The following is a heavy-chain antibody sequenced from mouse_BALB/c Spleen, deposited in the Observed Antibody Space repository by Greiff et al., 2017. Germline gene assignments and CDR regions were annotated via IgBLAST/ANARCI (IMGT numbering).Heavy chain of an antibody. CDR2: ISYDGSN. Sequence: ESGPGLVKPSQSLSLTCSVTGYSITSGYYWNWIRQFPGNKLEWMGYISYDGSNNYNPSLKNRISITRDTSKNQFFLKLNSVTTEDTATYYCARDLANWDYFDYWGQGTTLTVSS. CDR1: GYSITSGYY. J-gene: IGHJ2*01. CDR3: ARDLANWDYFDY. V-gene: IGHV3-6*02. D-gene: IGHD4-1*01.